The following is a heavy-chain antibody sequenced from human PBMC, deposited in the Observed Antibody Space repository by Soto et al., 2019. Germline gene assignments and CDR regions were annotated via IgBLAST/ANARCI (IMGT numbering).Heavy chain of an antibody. Sequence: QVHLVQSGAEVKKAGSSVKVSCKAPGGTFKNNGISWVRQAPGQGLEWMGGIIPVFGTTNYGQKFQGRLTITADDFTSTVYMELSRLRYEDTAVYYCARENGVAVATILYYFDYWGPGTLVTVSS. J-gene: IGHJ4*02. CDR1: GGTFKNNG. CDR2: IIPVFGTT. V-gene: IGHV1-69*01. D-gene: IGHD5-12*01. CDR3: ARENGVAVATILYYFDY.